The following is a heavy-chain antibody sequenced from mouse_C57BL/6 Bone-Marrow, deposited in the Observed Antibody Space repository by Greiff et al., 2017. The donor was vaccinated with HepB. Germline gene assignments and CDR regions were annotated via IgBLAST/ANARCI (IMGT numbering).Heavy chain of an antibody. CDR1: GFNIKDDY. V-gene: IGHV14-4*01. Sequence: DVKLVESGAELVRPGASVKLSCTASGFNIKDDYMHWVKQRPEQGLEWIGWIDPENGDTEYASKFQGKATITADTSSNTAYLQLSSLTSEDTAVYYCTRGLYWYFDVWGTGTTVTVSS. CDR2: IDPENGDT. J-gene: IGHJ1*03. CDR3: TRGLYWYFDV.